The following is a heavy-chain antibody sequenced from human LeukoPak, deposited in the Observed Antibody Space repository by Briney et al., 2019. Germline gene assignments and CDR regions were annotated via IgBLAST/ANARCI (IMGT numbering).Heavy chain of an antibody. CDR1: GGSISSYY. V-gene: IGHV4-59*01. D-gene: IGHD2-15*01. Sequence: SETLSLTCTVSGGSISSYYWSWIRQPPGKGLEWIGYIYYSGSTNYNPSLKSRVTISVDTSKNQFSLKLSSVTAADTAVYCCARSGVVAATYGMDVWGQGTTVTVSS. CDR2: IYYSGST. CDR3: ARSGVVAATYGMDV. J-gene: IGHJ6*02.